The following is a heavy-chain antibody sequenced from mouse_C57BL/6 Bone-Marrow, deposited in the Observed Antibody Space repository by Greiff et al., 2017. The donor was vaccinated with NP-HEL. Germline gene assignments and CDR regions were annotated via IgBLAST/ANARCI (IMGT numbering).Heavy chain of an antibody. CDR1: GYTFTSYG. V-gene: IGHV1-81*01. CDR2: IYPRSGNT. D-gene: IGHD2-1*01. Sequence: VQLQQSGAELARPGASVKLSCKASGYTFTSYGISWVKQRTGQGLEWIGEIYPRSGNTYYNEKFKGKATLTADKSSSTAYMELRSLTSEDSAVYFCARRTIYYGNSYWYFDVWGTGTTVTVSS. CDR3: ARRTIYYGNSYWYFDV. J-gene: IGHJ1*03.